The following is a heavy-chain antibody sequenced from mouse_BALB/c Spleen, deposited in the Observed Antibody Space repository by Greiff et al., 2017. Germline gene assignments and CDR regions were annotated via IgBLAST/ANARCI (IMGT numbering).Heavy chain of an antibody. CDR1: GYSFTGYN. Sequence: EVKLVESGPELEKPGASVKISCKASGYSFTGYNMNWVKQSNGKSLEWIGNIDPYYGGTSYNQKFKGKATLTVDKSSSTAYMQLKSLTSEDSAVYYCARGDDYDEGYAMDYWGQGTSVTVSS. CDR2: IDPYYGGT. J-gene: IGHJ4*01. V-gene: IGHV1-39*01. D-gene: IGHD2-4*01. CDR3: ARGDDYDEGYAMDY.